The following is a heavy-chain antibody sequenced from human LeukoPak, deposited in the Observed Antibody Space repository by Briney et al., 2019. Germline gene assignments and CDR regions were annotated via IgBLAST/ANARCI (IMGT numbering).Heavy chain of an antibody. CDR2: ISSSGSTI. CDR1: GFTFSSYG. CDR3: ANLAPVVVAAMGDY. J-gene: IGHJ4*02. Sequence: GGSLRLSCAASGFTFSSYGMHWVRQAPGKGLEWVSYISSSGSTIYYADSVKGRFTISRDNAKNSLYLQMNSLRAEDTAVYYCANLAPVVVAAMGDYWGQGTLVTVSS. D-gene: IGHD2-15*01. V-gene: IGHV3-48*04.